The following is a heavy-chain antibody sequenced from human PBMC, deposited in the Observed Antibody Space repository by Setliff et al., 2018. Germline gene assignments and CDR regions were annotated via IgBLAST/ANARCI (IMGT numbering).Heavy chain of an antibody. D-gene: IGHD2-15*01. Sequence: GASVKVSCKASGYILNSYGISWVRLAPGQGLEWMGWISSYNDITNYAQRFQGRVTLTTDMSTSAAYMELRSLGSDDTAVYYCAISTLSICSGGTCPNVFDVWGQGTMVTVSS. J-gene: IGHJ3*01. CDR2: ISSYNDIT. CDR3: AISTLSICSGGTCPNVFDV. CDR1: GYILNSYG. V-gene: IGHV1-18*01.